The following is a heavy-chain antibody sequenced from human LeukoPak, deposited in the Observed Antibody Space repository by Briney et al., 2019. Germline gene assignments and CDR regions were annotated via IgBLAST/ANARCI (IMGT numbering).Heavy chain of an antibody. CDR3: ARGTLYYYGSGSMSIWFDP. V-gene: IGHV4-59*12. Sequence: SETLSLTCTVSGGSISSYYWSWIRQPPGKGLEWIGYIYYSGSTNYNPSLKSRVTISVDTSKNQFSLKLSSVTAADTAVYYCARGTLYYYGSGSMSIWFDPWGQGTLVIVSS. CDR2: IYYSGST. CDR1: GGSISSYY. D-gene: IGHD3-10*01. J-gene: IGHJ5*02.